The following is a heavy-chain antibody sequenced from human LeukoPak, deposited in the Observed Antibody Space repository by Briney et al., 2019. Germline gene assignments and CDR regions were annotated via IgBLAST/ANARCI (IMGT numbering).Heavy chain of an antibody. D-gene: IGHD6-19*01. CDR2: TYYYRSKWYN. CDR1: GVSVSSNSAT. J-gene: IGHJ4*02. V-gene: IGHV6-1*01. CDR3: ARAPHGSGCDY. Sequence: SQTLSLTCAISGVSVSSNSATWIWIRQSPSGGLEWLGRTYYYRSKWYNDYAESVQGRISVNPDTSKNQFSLRLNSVSPEDTALYYCARAPHGSGCDYWGQGTLVTVSS.